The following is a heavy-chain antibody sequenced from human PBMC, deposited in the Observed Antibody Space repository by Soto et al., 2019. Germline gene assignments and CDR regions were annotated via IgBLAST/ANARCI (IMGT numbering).Heavy chain of an antibody. D-gene: IGHD1-26*01. CDR1: GFTFSSYG. J-gene: IGHJ4*02. CDR3: AKDRGGSYYSPFDY. V-gene: IGHV3-30*18. CDR2: ISYDGSNK. Sequence: QVQLVESGGGVVQPGRSLRLSCAASGFTFSSYGMHWVRQAPGKGLEWVAVISYDGSNKYYADSVKGRFTISRDNSKNTLYLQMNSLRAEDTAVYYCAKDRGGSYYSPFDYWGQGTLVTVSS.